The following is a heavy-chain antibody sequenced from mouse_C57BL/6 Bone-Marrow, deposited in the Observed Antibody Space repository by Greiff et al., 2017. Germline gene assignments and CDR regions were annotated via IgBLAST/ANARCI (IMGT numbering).Heavy chain of an antibody. Sequence: QVQLQQPGAELVMPGASVKLSCKASGYTFTSYWMHWVKQRPGQGLEWIGEIDPSDSYTNYNQQFKGKSTLTVDKSSSTAYMQLSSLASEDSAVYYCAREGLWDTGFAYWGQGTLVTVSA. CDR1: GYTFTSYW. V-gene: IGHV1-69*01. J-gene: IGHJ3*01. D-gene: IGHD4-1*01. CDR3: AREGLWDTGFAY. CDR2: IDPSDSYT.